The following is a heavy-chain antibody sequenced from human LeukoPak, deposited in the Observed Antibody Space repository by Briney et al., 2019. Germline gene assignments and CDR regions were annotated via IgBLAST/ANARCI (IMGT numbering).Heavy chain of an antibody. V-gene: IGHV3-23*01. CDR3: AKDEAGPEY. CDR2: ISASGGDT. D-gene: IGHD6-13*01. Sequence: PGESLRLSCVVSGLTFSSCSMSWVGQAPGKGLEWVSGISASGGDTWYPDSVKGRFTISRDNSKNTLFLQMNSLRVEDTAIYYCAKDEAGPEYWGQGTRVTVSS. J-gene: IGHJ4*02. CDR1: GLTFSSCS.